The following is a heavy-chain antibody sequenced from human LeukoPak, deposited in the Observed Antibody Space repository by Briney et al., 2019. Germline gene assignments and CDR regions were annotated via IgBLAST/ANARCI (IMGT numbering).Heavy chain of an antibody. CDR2: IKSNTDGGTT. V-gene: IGHV3-15*01. D-gene: IGHD5-12*01. J-gene: IGHJ6*03. Sequence: PGGSLRLSCAAAGFTFNNVWMSWVRQAPGKGLEWVGRIKSNTDGGTTDYATPVRGRFTISRDDSKNTLYLQMDSLTTEDTAVYYCTTFHSNYDYYHWYSYKDVWGRGTTVTISS. CDR1: GFTFNNVW. CDR3: TTFHSNYDYYHWYSYKDV.